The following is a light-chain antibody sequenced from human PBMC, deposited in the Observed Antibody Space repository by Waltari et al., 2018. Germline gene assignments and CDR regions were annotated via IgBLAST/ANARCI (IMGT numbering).Light chain of an antibody. Sequence: CRAGERCRKWLGWDQQKRGKTPKLLIDEVSTLQSGVPSRFSGTGSGTDFTLTISSLQPDDFATYYCQQYNSYSLLTFGGGTKVEIK. CDR2: EVS. CDR1: ERCRKW. J-gene: IGKJ4*01. CDR3: QQYNSYSLLT. V-gene: IGKV1-5*03.